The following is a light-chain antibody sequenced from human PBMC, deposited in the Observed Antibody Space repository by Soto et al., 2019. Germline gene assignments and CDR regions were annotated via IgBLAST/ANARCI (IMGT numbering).Light chain of an antibody. J-gene: IGLJ1*01. CDR2: EVS. Sequence: QSALTQPPSASGSPGQTVTISCTGTSSDVGGCKFVSWYQQYPGKAPKLIIYEVSKRPSGVPDRFSGFKSGNTASLTVSGLRAEDEADYYCSSCAGSNNPYVFGTGTKVTVL. CDR3: SSCAGSNNPYV. CDR1: SSDVGGCKF. V-gene: IGLV2-8*01.